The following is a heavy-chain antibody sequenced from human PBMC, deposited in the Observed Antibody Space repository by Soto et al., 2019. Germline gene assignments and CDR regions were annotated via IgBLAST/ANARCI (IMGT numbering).Heavy chain of an antibody. Sequence: QVQLVQSGAEVNKPGASVTVSCKASGYRFSDYYLHWVRQAPGQGPEWMGWMNPNSGDTKYAQKFKGRVTMTRDTSVRTAFMELNWLKSDDTAVYYCARESGGATATLDYYYFYMDVWGIGTTVTVSS. CDR2: MNPNSGDT. J-gene: IGHJ6*03. V-gene: IGHV1-2*02. D-gene: IGHD5-12*01. CDR3: ARESGGATATLDYYYFYMDV. CDR1: GYRFSDYY.